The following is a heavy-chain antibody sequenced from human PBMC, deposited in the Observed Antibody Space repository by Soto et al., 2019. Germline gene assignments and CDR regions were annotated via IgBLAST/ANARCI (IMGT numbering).Heavy chain of an antibody. J-gene: IGHJ6*02. V-gene: IGHV1-2*04. CDR2: INPNSGGT. Sequence: QVQLVQSGAEVKKPGASVKVSCKASGYTFTGYYMHWVRQAPGQGLEWMGWINPNSGGTNYAQKFQGWVTMTRDTSISTAYMELSRLRSDDTAVYYCAREGYSRSWYRLYYYGMDVWGQGTTVTVSS. CDR1: GYTFTGYY. D-gene: IGHD6-13*01. CDR3: AREGYSRSWYRLYYYGMDV.